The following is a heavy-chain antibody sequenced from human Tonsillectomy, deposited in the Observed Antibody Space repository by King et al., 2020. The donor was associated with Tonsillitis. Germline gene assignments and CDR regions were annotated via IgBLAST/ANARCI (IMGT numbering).Heavy chain of an antibody. J-gene: IGHJ4*02. D-gene: IGHD3-9*01. V-gene: IGHV4-39*01. CDR1: GGSISSSSYY. CDR2: FYFSGST. CDR3: AVYDILTGYFDY. Sequence: LQLQESGPGLVKPSETLSLTCTVSGGSISSSSYYLGWIRQPPGKGLDWIGRFYFSGSTYYNPSLNSRVTISVDTSKNQFSLKLSSVTAADTAVYYCAVYDILTGYFDYWGQGTLVTVSS.